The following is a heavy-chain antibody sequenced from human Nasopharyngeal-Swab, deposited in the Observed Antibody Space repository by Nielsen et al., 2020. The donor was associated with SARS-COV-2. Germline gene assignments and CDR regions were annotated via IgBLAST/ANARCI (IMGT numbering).Heavy chain of an antibody. D-gene: IGHD3-9*01. V-gene: IGHV3-7*01. CDR3: ARDSRFRFDRDYYYGMDV. CDR1: GFTFSSYW. J-gene: IGHJ6*02. Sequence: GGSLRLSCAASGFTFSSYWMSWVRQAPGKGLEWVANIKQDGSEKYYMDSVKGRFTISRDNAKNSLYLQMNSLRAEDTAVYYCARDSRFRFDRDYYYGMDVWGQGTTVTVSS. CDR2: IKQDGSEK.